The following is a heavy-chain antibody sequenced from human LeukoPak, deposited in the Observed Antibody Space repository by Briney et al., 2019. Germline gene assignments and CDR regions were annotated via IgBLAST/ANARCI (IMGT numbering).Heavy chain of an antibody. J-gene: IGHJ4*02. CDR3: AREYYDYVWGSYRYWYYFDY. CDR1: GYTFTSYA. D-gene: IGHD3-16*02. CDR2: ISAGNGNT. Sequence: ASVKVSCKASGYTFTSYAMHWVRQAPGQRLEWMGWISAGNGNTKYSQKFQGRVTITRDTSATTAYMELSSLRSEDTAVYYCAREYYDYVWGSYRYWYYFDYWGQGTLVTVSS. V-gene: IGHV1-3*01.